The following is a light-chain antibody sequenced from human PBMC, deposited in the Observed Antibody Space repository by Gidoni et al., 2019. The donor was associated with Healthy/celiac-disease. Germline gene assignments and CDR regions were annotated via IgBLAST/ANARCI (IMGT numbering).Light chain of an antibody. CDR1: SSDVRSYNL. V-gene: IGLV2-23*02. J-gene: IGLJ1*01. CDR3: CSYAGSGGV. CDR2: EVS. Sequence: QSALTQPASVSGSPGQSITISCTGTSSDVRSYNLVSWYQQHPGKAPKLMIYEVSKRPSGVSNRFSGSKSGNTASLTSSGLQAEDEADYYCCSYAGSGGVFGTGTKVTVL.